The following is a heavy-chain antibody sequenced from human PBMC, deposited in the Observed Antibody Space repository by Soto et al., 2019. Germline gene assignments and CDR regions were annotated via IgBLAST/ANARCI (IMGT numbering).Heavy chain of an antibody. Sequence: EVQLVESGGGLVQPGGSLRLSCADPGFSFSSYWMHWVRQGPGKGLVWVSRINTDGSSTNYADSVNGRFTISRDNAKNTLYLQMNSLRAEDTAVYYCARSPGGYYIDWGQGTMVTVSS. V-gene: IGHV3-74*01. CDR1: GFSFSSYW. J-gene: IGHJ3*01. CDR3: ARSPGGYYID. D-gene: IGHD3-10*01. CDR2: INTDGSST.